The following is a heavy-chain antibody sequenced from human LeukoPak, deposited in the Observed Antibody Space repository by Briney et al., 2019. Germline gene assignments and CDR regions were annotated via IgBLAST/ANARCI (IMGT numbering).Heavy chain of an antibody. V-gene: IGHV4-34*01. J-gene: IGHJ5*02. CDR3: ARGSITVFGVVWFDP. Sequence: SETLSLTCAVYGGSFSGYYWSWIRQPPGKGLEWIGEINHSGSTNYNPSLKSRVTISVDTSKKQFSLKVNSMTAADTAVYYCARGSITVFGVVWFDPWGQGTRVTVSS. CDR2: INHSGST. CDR1: GGSFSGYY. D-gene: IGHD3-3*01.